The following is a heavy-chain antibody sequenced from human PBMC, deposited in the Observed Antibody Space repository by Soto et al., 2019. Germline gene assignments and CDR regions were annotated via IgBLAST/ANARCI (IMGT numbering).Heavy chain of an antibody. CDR1: GFTFDDYA. D-gene: IGHD2-2*01. CDR3: AKDIESGSCRYFDY. V-gene: IGHV3-9*01. Sequence: EVQLVESGGGLVQPGRSLRLSCAASGFTFDDYAMNWVRQAPGKGLEWVSGISRSSGGIDYADSEKVRFTICGDNAKNFLYLQMNSLGAEDTALYYCAKDIESGSCRYFDYWGQGRLV. J-gene: IGHJ4*02. CDR2: ISRSSGGI.